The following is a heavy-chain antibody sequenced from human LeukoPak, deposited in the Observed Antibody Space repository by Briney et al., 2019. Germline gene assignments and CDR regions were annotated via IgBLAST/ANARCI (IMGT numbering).Heavy chain of an antibody. J-gene: IGHJ3*01. CDR2: VSYTGRT. D-gene: IGHD3-22*01. CDR1: GGSLSGHY. V-gene: IGHV4-59*11. Sequence: SETLSLTCTVSGGSLSGHYWSWVGQPPGKRLEGIGYVSYTGRTKYNPSLQSRVTISIDTSKSQFSLKLTSVTSADTAVYSCARLLDNDISGDPDTFDVWGQGTTVIVSS. CDR3: ARLLDNDISGDPDTFDV.